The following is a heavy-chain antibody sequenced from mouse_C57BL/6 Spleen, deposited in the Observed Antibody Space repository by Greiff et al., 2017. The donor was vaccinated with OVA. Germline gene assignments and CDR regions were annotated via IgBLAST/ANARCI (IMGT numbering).Heavy chain of an antibody. Sequence: VQLQQSGAELVRPGASVTLSCKASGYTFTDYEMHWVKQTPVHGLEWIGAIDPETGGTAYNQKFKGKAILTADTSSSTAYMELRSLTSEDSAVYYCTKDLLYFDYWGQGTTLTVSS. J-gene: IGHJ2*01. CDR1: GYTFTDYE. CDR2: IDPETGGT. D-gene: IGHD1-1*01. CDR3: TKDLLYFDY. V-gene: IGHV1-15*01.